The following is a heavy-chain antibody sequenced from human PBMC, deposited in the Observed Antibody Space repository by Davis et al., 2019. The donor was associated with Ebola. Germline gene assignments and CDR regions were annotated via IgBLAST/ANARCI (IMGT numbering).Heavy chain of an antibody. Sequence: MPSETLSLTCSVSGGSINSFLWTWFRQPPGKGLDWAGRMFYNWDTNYHPPLKSRFTISVDTSKNQFSIILSSVIAADTAVYYCARDAFPGDYIRWFHSWGEGTQVTVSS. CDR1: GGSINSFL. J-gene: IGHJ5*01. V-gene: IGHV4-59*01. CDR3: ARDAFPGDYIRWFHS. D-gene: IGHD4-17*01. CDR2: MFYNWDT.